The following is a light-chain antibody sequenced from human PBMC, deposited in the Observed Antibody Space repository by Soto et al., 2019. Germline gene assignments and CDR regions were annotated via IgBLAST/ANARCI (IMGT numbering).Light chain of an antibody. V-gene: IGKV3-11*01. CDR2: GAS. J-gene: IGKJ5*01. CDR1: QNILSN. CDR3: QQRSNWPPIT. Sequence: EIVMTQSPATLSVSPGERATLSCRASQNILSNLAWYQQKPGQAPRLLIYGASTRATGIPARFSGGGSGTDFTLTIDNLEPEDFAIYYCQQRSNWPPITFGQGTRLETK.